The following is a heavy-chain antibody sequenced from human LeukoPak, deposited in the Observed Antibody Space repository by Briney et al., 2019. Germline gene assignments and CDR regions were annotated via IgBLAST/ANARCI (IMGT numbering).Heavy chain of an antibody. CDR2: ISYDGSNK. D-gene: IGHD2-15*01. CDR3: AKGGYCSGGSCYAFDY. J-gene: IGHJ4*02. CDR1: GFTFSSYG. Sequence: GRSLRLSCAASGFTFSSYGMHWVRQAPGNGLEWVAVISYDGSNKYYADSVKGRFTISRDNSKNTLYLQMNSLRAEDTAVYYCAKGGYCSGGSCYAFDYWGQGTLVTVSS. V-gene: IGHV3-30*18.